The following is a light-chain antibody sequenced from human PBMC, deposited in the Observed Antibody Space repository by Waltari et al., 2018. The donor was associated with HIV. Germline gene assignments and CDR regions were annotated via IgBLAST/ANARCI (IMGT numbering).Light chain of an antibody. Sequence: QSALTQPPSASGSPGQSVTISCTGTSSDVGGSQFVSWYQQHPGKAPKVMIYEVTKRPSGGPVRFSGSRSGNTASLTVAGLQAEDEADYYCSSSVGSNNYVVGTGTKVTVL. CDR2: EVT. CDR1: SSDVGGSQF. V-gene: IGLV2-8*01. CDR3: SSSVGSNNYV. J-gene: IGLJ1*01.